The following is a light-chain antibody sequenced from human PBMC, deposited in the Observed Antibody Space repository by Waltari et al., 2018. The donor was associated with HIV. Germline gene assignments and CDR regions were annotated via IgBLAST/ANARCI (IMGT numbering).Light chain of an antibody. CDR2: TTN. CDR1: SGSVSTTNY. CDR3: VLYMGSVGWV. J-gene: IGLJ3*02. V-gene: IGLV8-61*01. Sequence: QTVVTQEPSFSVSPGGTVTLTCGLSSGSVSTTNYPNWYRQTPGQAPRTIIYTTNTRSSGVPDRVSGSILGNKAALTITGAQADDESDYYCVLYMGSVGWVFGGGTRLTVL.